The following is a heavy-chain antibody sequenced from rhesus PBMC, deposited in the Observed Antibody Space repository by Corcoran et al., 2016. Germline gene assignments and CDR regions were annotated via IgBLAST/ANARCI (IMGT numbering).Heavy chain of an antibody. D-gene: IGHD4-29*01. CDR1: GASISSNY. J-gene: IGHJ6*01. V-gene: IGHV4S6*01. CDR2: IYGGGGRP. Sequence: QVQLQESGPGLVKPSETLPLTCAVSGASISSNYWSGIRQPPGKGLEWIGYIYGGGGRPRYTPSLKSRVTISKDTSKSQFSLKLSSGTAADTAVYYCARAAHYGSSSLDGLDSWGQGVVVTVSS. CDR3: ARAAHYGSSSLDGLDS.